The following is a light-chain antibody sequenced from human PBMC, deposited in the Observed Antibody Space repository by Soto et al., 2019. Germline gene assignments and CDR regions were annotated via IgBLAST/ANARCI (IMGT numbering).Light chain of an antibody. Sequence: EIGLTQSPGTLFLSPGESATLSCRASQSVNSNFFAWYQQKPGQAPRLVIYAVSTRATGIPDRFTGSGSGTDFTLTISGLEPEDFAIYYCQQYGNSPRTFGQGTRLDI. V-gene: IGKV3-20*01. CDR3: QQYGNSPRT. J-gene: IGKJ2*01. CDR2: AVS. CDR1: QSVNSNF.